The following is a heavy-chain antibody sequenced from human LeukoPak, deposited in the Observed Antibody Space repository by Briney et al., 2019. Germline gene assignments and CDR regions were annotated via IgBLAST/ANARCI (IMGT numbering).Heavy chain of an antibody. CDR2: IYFSGST. Sequence: PSETLSLTCTVSGGSISTYFWSWIRQPPGKGLEWIGHIYFSGSTNYSPSLESRVTISVDTSKNQFSLKLNSVTAADTAVYYCARHKSSGSYPLDYWGQGILVTVSS. CDR1: GGSISTYF. CDR3: ARHKSSGSYPLDY. J-gene: IGHJ4*02. D-gene: IGHD3-22*01. V-gene: IGHV4-59*08.